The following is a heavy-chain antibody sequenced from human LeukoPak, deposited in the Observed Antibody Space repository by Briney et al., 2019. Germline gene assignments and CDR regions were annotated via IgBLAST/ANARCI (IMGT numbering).Heavy chain of an antibody. CDR1: GYSFTSYW. Sequence: KPGESLKISCKGSGYSFTSYWIGWVRQMPGKGLEWMGIIYPGDSDTRYSPSFQAQLTISADKSISTAYLQWSSLKASDTAMYYCARLYYGSGSYSWYYYYYMDVWGKGTTATVSS. CDR3: ARLYYGSGSYSWYYYYYMDV. V-gene: IGHV5-51*01. D-gene: IGHD3-10*01. CDR2: IYPGDSDT. J-gene: IGHJ6*03.